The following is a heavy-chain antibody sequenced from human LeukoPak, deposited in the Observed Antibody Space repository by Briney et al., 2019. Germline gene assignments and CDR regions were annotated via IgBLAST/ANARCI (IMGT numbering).Heavy chain of an antibody. CDR3: ARGFIGDYSDYFDN. V-gene: IGHV4-39*01. J-gene: IGHJ4*02. Sequence: SETLSLTCTVSGGSINSSSFSWGWIRQPPGKGLGWTGSFYYSGSTYYNPSLKSRVTISVDTSKNQLSLKLSSVTAADTAVYYCARGFIGDYSDYFDNWGQGTLVTVSS. CDR1: GGSINSSSFS. CDR2: FYYSGST. D-gene: IGHD4-17*01.